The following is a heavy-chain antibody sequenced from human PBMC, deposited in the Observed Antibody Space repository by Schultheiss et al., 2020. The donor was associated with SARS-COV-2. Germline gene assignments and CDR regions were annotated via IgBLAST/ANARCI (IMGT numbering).Heavy chain of an antibody. D-gene: IGHD3-3*01. Sequence: SETLSLTCAVYGGSFSGYYWSWIRQPPGKGLEWIGEINHSGSINYNPSLKSRVTISVDTSKNQFSLKLSSVTAADTAVYYCARGMGLDYDFWSGFNGAFDIWGQGTMVTVSS. CDR2: INHSGSI. V-gene: IGHV4-34*01. CDR3: ARGMGLDYDFWSGFNGAFDI. J-gene: IGHJ3*02. CDR1: GGSFSGYY.